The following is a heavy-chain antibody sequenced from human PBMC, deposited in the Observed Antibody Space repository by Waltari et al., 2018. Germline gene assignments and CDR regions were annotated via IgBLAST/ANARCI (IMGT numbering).Heavy chain of an antibody. Sequence: QVQLQESGPGLVKPSGTLSLTCAVSGDSMSRNSWWSWVRQSPGKGLGCIGQIHRSGGTHYYPSLESRVTISIDTSNKQFSLKVTSAAAADTAGYYCARDRGRGLYLDSWGQGTLVTVSP. V-gene: IGHV4-4*02. CDR3: ARDRGRGLYLDS. CDR2: IHRSGGT. J-gene: IGHJ4*02. CDR1: GDSMSRNSW. D-gene: IGHD2-15*01.